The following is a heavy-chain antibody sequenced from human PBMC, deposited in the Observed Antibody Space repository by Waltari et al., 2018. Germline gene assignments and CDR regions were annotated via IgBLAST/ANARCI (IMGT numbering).Heavy chain of an antibody. CDR2: SIPILGTA. V-gene: IGHV1-69*01. Sequence: QVQLVQSGAEVKKPGSSVKVSCKASGGTFSSYAISWVRQAPGQGLEWMGGSIPILGTANEEQKFQGRVTITADESTSTAYMELSSLRSEDTAVYYCAGSGIAAAGTAFPSFFFDYWGQGTLVTVSS. J-gene: IGHJ4*02. CDR1: GGTFSSYA. D-gene: IGHD6-13*01. CDR3: AGSGIAAAGTAFPSFFFDY.